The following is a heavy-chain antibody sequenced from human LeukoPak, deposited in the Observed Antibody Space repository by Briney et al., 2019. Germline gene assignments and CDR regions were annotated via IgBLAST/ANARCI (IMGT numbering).Heavy chain of an antibody. D-gene: IGHD2-21*01. CDR3: AKHPAQGEFYY. J-gene: IGHJ4*02. CDR2: ISGSGGST. V-gene: IGHV3-23*01. Sequence: GGCLRLSCAASGFTFSSYAMSWVPQARGKGLGWVYAISGSGGSTYYAHSVKGRFTISRDNYKNTLYLQLNSLGAELTAGYYCAKHPAQGEFYYWRERTHVTVSS. CDR1: GFTFSSYA.